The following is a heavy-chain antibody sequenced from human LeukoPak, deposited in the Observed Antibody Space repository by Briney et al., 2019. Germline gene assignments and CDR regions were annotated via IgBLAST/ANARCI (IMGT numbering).Heavy chain of an antibody. D-gene: IGHD5-18*01. CDR2: LQSTGYN. CDR3: ARDKRHSYGRYFDH. Sequence: SQTLSLTCSVSGDSISTYHWNCTRKPPGEGLEWIGYLQSTGYNNYNPSLKCRVSMSVETSKNRIVLSLSSVTAADTAVYYCARDKRHSYGRYFDHWGQGLLVTVS. CDR1: GDSISTYH. J-gene: IGHJ4*02. V-gene: IGHV4-59*01.